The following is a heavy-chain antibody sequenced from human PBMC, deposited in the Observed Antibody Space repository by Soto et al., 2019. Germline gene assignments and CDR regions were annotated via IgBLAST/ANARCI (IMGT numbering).Heavy chain of an antibody. CDR2: ISWNSGSI. CDR1: GFTFDDYA. V-gene: IGHV3-9*01. Sequence: EVQLVESGGGLVQPGRSLRLSCAASGFTFDDYAMHWVRQAPGKGLEWVSGISWNSGSIGYADSVKGRFTISRDNAKHHLHLQRQSLSADDTALYYCAKDIVGDSSSWYGCFHPLCQGTLVTASS. D-gene: IGHD6-13*01. CDR3: AKDIVGDSSSWYGCFHP. J-gene: IGHJ5*02.